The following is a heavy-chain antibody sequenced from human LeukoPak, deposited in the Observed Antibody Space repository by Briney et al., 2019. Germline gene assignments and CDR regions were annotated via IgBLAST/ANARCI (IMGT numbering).Heavy chain of an antibody. J-gene: IGHJ4*02. CDR2: LNPDETIT. CDR3: VRNLGGPLDS. D-gene: IGHD3-16*01. Sequence: PGGSLRLSCAASGFISSDSSIYWVRQAPGGGLVWVSPLNPDETITNYADSVKGRFTISRDNSKNSVYLQMNSLRVDDTAVYYCVRNLGGPLDSWGRGTLVTVSS. CDR1: GFISSDSS. V-gene: IGHV3-74*01.